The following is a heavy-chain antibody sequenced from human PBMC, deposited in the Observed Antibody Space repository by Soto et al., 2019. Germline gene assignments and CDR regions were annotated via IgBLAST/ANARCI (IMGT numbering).Heavy chain of an antibody. V-gene: IGHV3-30*18. D-gene: IGHD6-13*01. J-gene: IGHJ4*02. CDR3: AKVPRQQLVGDY. Sequence: QPGGSLRLSCAASGFTFSSYGMHWVRQAPGKGLEWVAVISYDGSNKYYADSVKGRFTISRDNSKNTLYLQMNSLRAEDTAVYYCAKVPRQQLVGDYWGQGTLVTVSS. CDR2: ISYDGSNK. CDR1: GFTFSSYG.